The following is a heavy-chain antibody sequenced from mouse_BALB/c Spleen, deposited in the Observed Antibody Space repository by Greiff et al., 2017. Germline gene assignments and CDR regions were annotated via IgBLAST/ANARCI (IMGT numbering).Heavy chain of an antibody. J-gene: IGHJ2*01. D-gene: IGHD1-2*01. Sequence: VQLQQSGAELVKPGASVKLSCTASGFNIKDNYMHWVKQRPEQGLEWIGRIDPANGNTKYDPKFQGKATITADTSSNTAYLQLSRLTSEDTAVYYCARGITTAYDYWGQGTTLTVSS. CDR2: IDPANGNT. V-gene: IGHV14-3*02. CDR1: GFNIKDNY. CDR3: ARGITTAYDY.